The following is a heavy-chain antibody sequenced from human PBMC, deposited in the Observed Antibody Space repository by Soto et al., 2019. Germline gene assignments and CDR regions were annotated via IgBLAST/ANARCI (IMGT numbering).Heavy chain of an antibody. Sequence: PGGSLRLSCKASGFPFSGYGMHWVRQAPGEGLEWVAAIWYDGNNIYYAESVKGRFTISRDNSKNTLYLQMNSLRVEDTATYYCARDNTDSSGYIWFDPWGQGTLVTVSS. CDR2: IWYDGNNI. D-gene: IGHD3-22*01. V-gene: IGHV3-33*01. CDR1: GFPFSGYG. CDR3: ARDNTDSSGYIWFDP. J-gene: IGHJ5*02.